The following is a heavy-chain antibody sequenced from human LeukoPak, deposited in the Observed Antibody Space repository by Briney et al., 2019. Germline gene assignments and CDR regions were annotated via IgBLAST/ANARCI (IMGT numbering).Heavy chain of an antibody. CDR1: GYTFTGFY. V-gene: IGHV1-2*02. J-gene: IGHJ6*02. Sequence: GASVKVSCKASGYTFTGFYMHWVRQAPGQGLEWMGWINPNSGGTNYAQKFQVRVTMTWDTSISTAYMELSRLRSEDTAVYYCARGVDGGKGLNYYYGMDVWGQGTTVTVSS. D-gene: IGHD4-23*01. CDR2: INPNSGGT. CDR3: ARGVDGGKGLNYYYGMDV.